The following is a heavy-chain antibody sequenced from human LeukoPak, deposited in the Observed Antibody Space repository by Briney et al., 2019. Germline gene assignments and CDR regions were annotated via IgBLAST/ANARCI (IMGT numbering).Heavy chain of an antibody. D-gene: IGHD5-24*01. Sequence: GGSLRLSCAASGFTFSSYEMNWARQAPGKGLEWVSYISSSDGTIYYADSVKGRFTISRDNAKNSLYLQMNSLRAGDTAVYYCARTIEMATISYFDYWGQGTLVTVSS. CDR2: ISSSDGTI. CDR1: GFTFSSYE. J-gene: IGHJ4*02. V-gene: IGHV3-48*03. CDR3: ARTIEMATISYFDY.